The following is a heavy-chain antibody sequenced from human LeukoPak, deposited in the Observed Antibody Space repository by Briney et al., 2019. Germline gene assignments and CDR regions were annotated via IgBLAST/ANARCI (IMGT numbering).Heavy chain of an antibody. CDR3: ATDLNRDGYRTGAFDI. D-gene: IGHD5-24*01. V-gene: IGHV1-24*01. CDR2: FDPEDGET. J-gene: IGHJ3*02. Sequence: ASVKVSCKVSGYTLTELFMHWVRQAPGKGLEWMGGFDPEDGETIYAQKFQGRVTMTEDTSTDTAYMELSSLRSEDTAVYYCATDLNRDGYRTGAFDIWGQGTMVTVSS. CDR1: GYTLTELF.